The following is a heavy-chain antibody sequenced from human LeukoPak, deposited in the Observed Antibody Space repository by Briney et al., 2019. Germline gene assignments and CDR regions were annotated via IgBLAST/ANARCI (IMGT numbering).Heavy chain of an antibody. CDR3: ARAPRIYYFDSSGTFDY. CDR1: GFTFSTYS. D-gene: IGHD3-22*01. J-gene: IGHJ4*02. Sequence: KSGGSLRLSCAASGFTFSTYSMNWVRQAPGKGLEWVSSISSSSSYIYYADSVKGRFTISRDNTKNSLYLQMNSLRAEDTAVYYCARAPRIYYFDSSGTFDYWGQGTLVTVSS. CDR2: ISSSSSYI. V-gene: IGHV3-21*01.